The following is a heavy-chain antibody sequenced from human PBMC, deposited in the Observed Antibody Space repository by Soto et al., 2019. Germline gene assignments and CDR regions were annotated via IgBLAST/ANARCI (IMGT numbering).Heavy chain of an antibody. CDR3: AKGPYGSGRGEYYMDV. CDR1: GFTFSSHG. D-gene: IGHD3-10*01. V-gene: IGHV3-30*18. Sequence: GGSLRLSCAASGFTFSSHGMHWARQAPGKGLEWVAVISYDGSIKYYADSVKGRFIISRDNSKNTLYLQMNSLRAEDTAVYYCAKGPYGSGRGEYYMDVWGKGTTVTVSS. J-gene: IGHJ6*03. CDR2: ISYDGSIK.